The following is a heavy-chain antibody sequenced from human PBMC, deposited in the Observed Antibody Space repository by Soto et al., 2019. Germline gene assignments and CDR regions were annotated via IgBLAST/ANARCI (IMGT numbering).Heavy chain of an antibody. CDR3: AKRRGAGGNFDY. Sequence: GGSLRLSCGASGFTFSSYAMGWVRQGPGKGLEWVAVVSIGGSTHYADSVRGRFTISRDNSKNTLSLQMNSLTAEDTAVYFCAKRRGAGGNFDYWGQGALVTVSS. D-gene: IGHD2-15*01. J-gene: IGHJ4*02. CDR2: VSIGGST. V-gene: IGHV3-23*01. CDR1: GFTFSSYA.